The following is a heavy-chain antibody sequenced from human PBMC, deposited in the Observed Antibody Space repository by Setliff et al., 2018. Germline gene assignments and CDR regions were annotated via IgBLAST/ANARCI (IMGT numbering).Heavy chain of an antibody. CDR3: ASTGTHSTNAFDI. CDR2: IIPMFGTP. Sequence: SVKVSCKASGDSFSNYAISWVRQAPGQGLEWMGGIIPMFGTPAYTQEFQGRVTITRDTSANTVYMELSSLRSEDMAVYYCASTGTHSTNAFDIWGQGTMVTVSS. D-gene: IGHD2-8*02. V-gene: IGHV1-69*05. CDR1: GDSFSNYA. J-gene: IGHJ3*02.